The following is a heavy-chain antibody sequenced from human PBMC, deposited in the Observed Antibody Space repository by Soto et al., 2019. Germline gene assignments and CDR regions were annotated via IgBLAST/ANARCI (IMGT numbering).Heavy chain of an antibody. Sequence: QVQLVESGGGVVQPGRSLRLSCAASGFTFSSYGMHWVRQAPGKGLEWVAVISYDGSNKYYADSVKGRFTISRDNSKNTRYLQMNSLRAEDTAVYYCAKEGGGSGSGSYDYWGQGTLVTVSS. CDR2: ISYDGSNK. J-gene: IGHJ4*02. D-gene: IGHD3-10*01. CDR1: GFTFSSYG. V-gene: IGHV3-30*18. CDR3: AKEGGGSGSGSYDY.